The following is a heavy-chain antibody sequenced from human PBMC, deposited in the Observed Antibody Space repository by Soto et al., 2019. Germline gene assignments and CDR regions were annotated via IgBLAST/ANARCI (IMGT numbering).Heavy chain of an antibody. J-gene: IGHJ5*02. V-gene: IGHV4-59*01. CDR1: GGSISSYY. D-gene: IGHD5-12*01. Sequence: SETLSLTCTVSGGSISSYYWSWIRQPPGKGLEWIGYIYYSGSTNYNPSLKSRVTISVDTSKNQFSLKLSSVTAADTAVYYCAREGSGYRPNWFDPWGQGTLVTVSS. CDR3: AREGSGYRPNWFDP. CDR2: IYYSGST.